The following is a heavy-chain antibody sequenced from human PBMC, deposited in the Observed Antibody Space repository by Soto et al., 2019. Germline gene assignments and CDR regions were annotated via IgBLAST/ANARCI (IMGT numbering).Heavy chain of an antibody. V-gene: IGHV1-69*01. CDR2: VSPPFRTS. D-gene: IGHD3-10*01. CDR1: GVSFNNNG. CDR3: ARVLYYGSGSYSPYGMDV. J-gene: IGHJ6*02. Sequence: QVQLVQSGAEVKKPGSSVKVSCKTSGVSFNNNGIGWVRQAPGHGLEWMGGVSPPFRTSNYARKLQGRISLTADASTGPVNMELCSLTSEDTAQYYCARVLYYGSGSYSPYGMDVWGQGTTVTVSS.